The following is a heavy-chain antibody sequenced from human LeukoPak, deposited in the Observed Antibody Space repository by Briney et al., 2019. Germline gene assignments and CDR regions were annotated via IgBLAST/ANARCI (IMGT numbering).Heavy chain of an antibody. Sequence: GGSLRLSCAASGFAFSGSALHWVRQASGKGLEWVGRIKSKANSYATAYAASVNGRFTVSRDDSKNTAYLQMNSLKTEDTAVYYCTRLESGMDVWGRGTTVTVSS. D-gene: IGHD1-1*01. CDR2: IKSKANSYAT. CDR3: TRLESGMDV. CDR1: GFAFSGSA. V-gene: IGHV3-73*01. J-gene: IGHJ6*04.